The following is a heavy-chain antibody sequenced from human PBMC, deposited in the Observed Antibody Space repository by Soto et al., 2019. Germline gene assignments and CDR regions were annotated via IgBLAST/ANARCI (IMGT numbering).Heavy chain of an antibody. CDR1: GDSVSSTSPA. Sequence: SQTLSLTCAISGDSVSSTSPAWNWIRQSPSRGLEWPGRTYYRSKWYNDYAVSVKSRITINPDTSKNQFSLQLNSVTPEDTAVYYCARDLGIVVVPAAGTTYYFDYWGQGTLVTVSS. J-gene: IGHJ4*02. D-gene: IGHD2-2*03. CDR2: TYYRSKWYN. V-gene: IGHV6-1*01. CDR3: ARDLGIVVVPAAGTTYYFDY.